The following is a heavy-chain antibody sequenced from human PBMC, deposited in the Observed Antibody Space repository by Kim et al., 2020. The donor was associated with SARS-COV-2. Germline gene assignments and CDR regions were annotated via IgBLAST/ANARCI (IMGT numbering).Heavy chain of an antibody. CDR3: AKGRDGSCYSSVAT. D-gene: IGHD2-21*01. J-gene: IGHJ5*02. Sequence: GGSLRLSCAASGFSFSSYAMDWVRQTPGKGLEWVSAIRGNGGDTYYADSVKGRFTISRDNSKNTLYLQMNSLRAEDQALYYCAKGRDGSCYSSVATWGRGTLVTVSS. CDR2: IRGNGGDT. CDR1: GFSFSSYA. V-gene: IGHV3-23*01.